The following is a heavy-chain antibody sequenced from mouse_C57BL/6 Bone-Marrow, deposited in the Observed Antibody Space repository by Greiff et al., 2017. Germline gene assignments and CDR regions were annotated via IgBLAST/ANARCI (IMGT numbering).Heavy chain of an antibody. CDR1: GYTFTSYW. D-gene: IGHD2-1*01. Sequence: VQLQQPGAELVKPGASVKLSCKASGYTFTSYWMQWVKQRPGQGLEWIGEIDPSDSYTNYNQKFKGKATLTVDTSSSTAYMQLSSLTSEDSAVYYCAVYYGNYGFDYWGQGTTLTVSS. V-gene: IGHV1-50*01. J-gene: IGHJ2*01. CDR3: AVYYGNYGFDY. CDR2: IDPSDSYT.